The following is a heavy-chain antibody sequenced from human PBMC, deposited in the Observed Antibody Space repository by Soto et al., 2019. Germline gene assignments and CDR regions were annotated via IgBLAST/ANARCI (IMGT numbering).Heavy chain of an antibody. CDR2: IIPIFGTA. J-gene: IGHJ5*02. V-gene: IGHV1-69*01. Sequence: VQLVQSGAEVKKPGSSVKVSCKASGGTFSSYAISWVRQAPGQGLEWMGGIIPIFGTANYAQKFQGRVTITADESTSTAYMELSSLRSEDTAVYYCARDQRGYSYGQYNWFDPWGQGTLVTVSS. D-gene: IGHD5-18*01. CDR3: ARDQRGYSYGQYNWFDP. CDR1: GGTFSSYA.